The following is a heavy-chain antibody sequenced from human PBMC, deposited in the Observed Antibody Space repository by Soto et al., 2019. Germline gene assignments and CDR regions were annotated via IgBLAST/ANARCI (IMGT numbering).Heavy chain of an antibody. D-gene: IGHD4-17*01. J-gene: IGHJ2*01. CDR1: YY. Sequence: YYVCRLRHAPEKGLEWIGYIYYSGSTNYNPSLKGRVTISVDTSKNQFYLKLSSVTASDTAVYCGNRDLRSFPTRRSSDL. V-gene: IGHV4-59*01. CDR2: IYYSGST. CDR3: NRDLRSFPTRRSSDL.